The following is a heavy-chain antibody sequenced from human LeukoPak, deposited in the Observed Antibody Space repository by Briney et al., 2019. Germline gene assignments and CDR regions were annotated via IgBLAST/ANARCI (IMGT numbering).Heavy chain of an antibody. CDR1: GYSISSGYY. CDR2: IYHSGST. J-gene: IGHJ3*02. Sequence: KPSETLSLTCTVSGYSISSGYYWGWIRQPPGMGLEWIGSIYHSGSTYYNPSLKSRVTISVDTSKNQFSLKLSSVTAADTAVYYCARDGGMIVVGSGAFDIWGQGTMVTVSS. V-gene: IGHV4-38-2*02. D-gene: IGHD3-22*01. CDR3: ARDGGMIVVGSGAFDI.